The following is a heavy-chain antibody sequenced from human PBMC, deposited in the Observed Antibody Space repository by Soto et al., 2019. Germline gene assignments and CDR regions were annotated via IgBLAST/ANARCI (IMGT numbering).Heavy chain of an antibody. Sequence: ASVKVSCKASGYTLTSYYGHWVRQAPGQGLEWMGIINPSGGSTSYAQKFQGRVTMTRDTSTSTVYMELSSLRSEDTAVYYCARDNIAVAGTIDYWGQGTLLTVSS. J-gene: IGHJ4*02. CDR1: GYTLTSYY. CDR3: ARDNIAVAGTIDY. CDR2: INPSGGST. D-gene: IGHD6-19*01. V-gene: IGHV1-46*01.